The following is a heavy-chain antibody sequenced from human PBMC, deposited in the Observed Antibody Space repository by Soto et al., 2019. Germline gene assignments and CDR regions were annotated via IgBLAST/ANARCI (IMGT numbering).Heavy chain of an antibody. D-gene: IGHD3-9*01. CDR1: GFTFSSYG. V-gene: IGHV3-33*01. CDR3: ARDGHILTGYVSYFDY. J-gene: IGHJ4*02. CDR2: IWYDGSNK. Sequence: QVQLVESGGGVVQPGRSLRLSCAASGFTFSSYGMHWVRQAPGKGLEWVAVIWYDGSNKYYADSVKGRFTISRDNSKNTLYLQMNSLRAEDTAVYYCARDGHILTGYVSYFDYWGQGTLVTVSS.